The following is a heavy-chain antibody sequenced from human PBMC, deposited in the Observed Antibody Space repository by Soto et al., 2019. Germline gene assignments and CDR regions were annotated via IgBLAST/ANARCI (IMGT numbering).Heavy chain of an antibody. Sequence: GASVKVSCKASGYTFTGYYMHWVRQAPGQGLEWMGWINPNSGGTNYAQKFQGWVTMTRDTSISTAYMELSRLRSDDTAVYYCARGGPATLLSFYYYYGMDVWGQGTTVTVS. D-gene: IGHD2-8*01. J-gene: IGHJ6*02. CDR1: GYTFTGYY. CDR2: INPNSGGT. CDR3: ARGGPATLLSFYYYYGMDV. V-gene: IGHV1-2*04.